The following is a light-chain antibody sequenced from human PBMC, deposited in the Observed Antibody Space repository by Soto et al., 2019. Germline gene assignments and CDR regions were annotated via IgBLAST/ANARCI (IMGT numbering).Light chain of an antibody. J-gene: IGKJ4*01. Sequence: EIVLTQSPATLSLSPGERATLSCRTSQSVSSYLAWYQQKPGQTPRLLIYEASNRATGIPSRFSGSGSGTDFTLTISSLEPEDFALYYCQQRSNWPLTFGGGTKVEIK. CDR3: QQRSNWPLT. CDR2: EAS. CDR1: QSVSSY. V-gene: IGKV3-11*01.